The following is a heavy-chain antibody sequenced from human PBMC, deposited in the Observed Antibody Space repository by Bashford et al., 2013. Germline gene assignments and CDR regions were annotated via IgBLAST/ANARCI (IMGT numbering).Heavy chain of an antibody. D-gene: IGHD2-2*01. CDR1: GYTFTSYG. V-gene: IGHV1-18*01. Sequence: ASVKVSCKASGYTFTSYGISWVRQAPGQGLEWMGWISAYNGNTNYAQKLQGRVTMTTDTSTSTAYMELRSLRSDDTAVYYCALGCSSTSCDLFYYGMDVWGQGTTVTVSS. J-gene: IGHJ6*02. CDR2: ISAYNGNT. CDR3: ALGCSSTSCDLFYYGMDV.